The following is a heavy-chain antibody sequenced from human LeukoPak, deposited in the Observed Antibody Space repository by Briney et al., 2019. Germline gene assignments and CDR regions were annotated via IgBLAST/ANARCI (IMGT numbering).Heavy chain of an antibody. CDR2: IIPIFGTA. Sequence: SVKVSCKASGGTFSSYAISWVRQAPGQGLEWMGRIIPIFGTANYAQKFQGRVTITTDESTSTAYMELSSLRSEDTAVYYCVSGSSNWARNWGQGTLVTVSS. J-gene: IGHJ4*02. V-gene: IGHV1-69*05. D-gene: IGHD7-27*01. CDR3: VSGSSNWARN. CDR1: GGTFSSYA.